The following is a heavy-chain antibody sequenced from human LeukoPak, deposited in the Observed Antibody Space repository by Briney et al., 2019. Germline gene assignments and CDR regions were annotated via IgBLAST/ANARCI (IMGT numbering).Heavy chain of an antibody. CDR1: GFTFTSSA. CDR2: IVLGSGNT. V-gene: IGHV1-58*01. Sequence: SVKVSCKVSGFTFTSSAAQWVRQARGQRLEWVGWIVLGSGNTNYAQKFQERLTITRDMSTTTAYMELSSLTSEDTAVYFCAVDQGRPAGDAFDYWGQGTLVTVSS. J-gene: IGHJ4*02. D-gene: IGHD2-2*01. CDR3: AVDQGRPAGDAFDY.